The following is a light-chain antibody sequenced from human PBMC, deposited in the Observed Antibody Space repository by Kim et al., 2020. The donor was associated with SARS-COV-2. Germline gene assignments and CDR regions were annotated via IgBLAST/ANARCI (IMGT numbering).Light chain of an antibody. CDR1: SGSIASNY. V-gene: IGLV6-57*01. CDR3: QSYDSNIGV. J-gene: IGLJ3*02. Sequence: GKTVTISCNRSSGSIASNYVQWYQQRPGSSPTTVIYEDNERPSGVPDRFSGSIDSSSNSASLTISGLKAEDEADYYCQSYDSNIGVFGGGTQLTVL. CDR2: EDN.